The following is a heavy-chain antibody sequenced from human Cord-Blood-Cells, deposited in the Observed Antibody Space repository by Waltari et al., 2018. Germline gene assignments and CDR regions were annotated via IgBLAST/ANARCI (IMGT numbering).Heavy chain of an antibody. V-gene: IGHV4-39*01. D-gene: IGHD3-22*01. CDR3: ASTAPYYYDSSGYYYFDY. Sequence: QLQLQESGPGLVKPSETLSLTCTVSGGSISSSSYYWGWIRQPPGTGLEWIGSIYYSGITYYNPSLKSRVTISVDTSKNQFSLKLSSVTAADTAVYYCASTAPYYYDSSGYYYFDYWGQGTLVTVSS. CDR2: IYYSGIT. CDR1: GGSISSSSYY. J-gene: IGHJ4*02.